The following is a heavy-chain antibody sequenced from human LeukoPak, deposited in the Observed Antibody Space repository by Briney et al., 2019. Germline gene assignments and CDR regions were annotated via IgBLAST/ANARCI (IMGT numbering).Heavy chain of an antibody. CDR3: ARAYYYDSSGYYDLFDY. D-gene: IGHD3-22*01. J-gene: IGHJ4*02. V-gene: IGHV1-69*13. Sequence: SVKVSCKASGGTFSSYAISWVRQAPGQGLEWMGGIIPIFGTADYAQKFQGRVTITADESTSTAYMELSSLRSEDTAVYYCARAYYYDSSGYYDLFDYWGQGTLVTVSS. CDR2: IIPIFGTA. CDR1: GGTFSSYA.